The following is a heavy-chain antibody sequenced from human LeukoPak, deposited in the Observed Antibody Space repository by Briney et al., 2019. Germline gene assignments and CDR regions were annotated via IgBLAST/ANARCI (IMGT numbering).Heavy chain of an antibody. V-gene: IGHV1-18*01. CDR1: GYTFTSYG. J-gene: IGHJ4*02. D-gene: IGHD2-15*01. CDR3: ARDRRCSGGSCYKGYFDY. Sequence: ASVKVSCKASGYTFTSYGISWVRQAPGQGLEWMGWISAHNGNTNYAQKLQGRVTMTTDTSTSTAYMELRSLRSDDTAVYYCARDRRCSGGSCYKGYFDYWGQGTLVTVSS. CDR2: ISAHNGNT.